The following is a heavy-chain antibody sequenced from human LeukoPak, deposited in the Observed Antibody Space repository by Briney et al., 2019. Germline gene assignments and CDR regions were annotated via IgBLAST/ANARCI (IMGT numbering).Heavy chain of an antibody. CDR3: ARDTWYYDSSGYYPSAFDI. V-gene: IGHV7-4-1*02. Sequence: ASVKVSCKASGYTFTSYAMNWVRQAPGQGLEWMGWINTNTGNPTYAQGFTGRFVFSLDTSVSTAYLQISSLKAEDTAVYYCARDTWYYDSSGYYPSAFDIWGQGTMVTVSS. CDR1: GYTFTSYA. D-gene: IGHD3-22*01. CDR2: INTNTGNP. J-gene: IGHJ3*02.